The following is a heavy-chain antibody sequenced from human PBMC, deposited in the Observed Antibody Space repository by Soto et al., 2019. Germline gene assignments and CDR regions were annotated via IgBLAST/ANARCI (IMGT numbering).Heavy chain of an antibody. CDR3: ARLPRVAAAGPTPYYYYYMDV. J-gene: IGHJ6*03. Sequence: QLQESGPGLVKPSETLSLTCTVSGGSISSSSYYWGWIRQPPGKGLEWIGTIYYSGSTYYNPSLKSRVTPSVDTSKNQFSLKLSSVTAADTAVYSCARLPRVAAAGPTPYYYYYMDVWGKGTTVTVSS. CDR2: IYYSGST. V-gene: IGHV4-39*01. D-gene: IGHD6-13*01. CDR1: GGSISSSSYY.